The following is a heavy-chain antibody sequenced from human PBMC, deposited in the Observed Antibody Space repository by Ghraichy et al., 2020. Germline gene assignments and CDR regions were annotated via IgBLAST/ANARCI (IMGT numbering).Heavy chain of an antibody. CDR3: ACTNTAMGSGAFDI. CDR2: IYYSGST. D-gene: IGHD5-18*01. J-gene: IGHJ3*02. CDR1: GGSISSSSYY. Sequence: SETLSLTCTVSGGSISSSSYYWGWIRQPPGKGLEWIGSIYYSGSTYYNPSLKSRVTISVDTSKNQFSLKLSSVTAADTAVYYCACTNTAMGSGAFDIWGQGTMVTVSS. V-gene: IGHV4-39*01.